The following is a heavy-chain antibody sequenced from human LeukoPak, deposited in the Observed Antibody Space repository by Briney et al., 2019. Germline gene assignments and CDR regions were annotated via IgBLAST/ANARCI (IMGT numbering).Heavy chain of an antibody. CDR1: GFTFSNYA. V-gene: IGHV3-23*01. CDR2: ISGSGIGT. D-gene: IGHD6-13*01. CDR3: AGRHSISWFFDN. J-gene: IGHJ4*02. Sequence: GGSLRLSCAASGFTFSNYAMSWVRQAPGEGLEWVSGISGSGIGTYYADSVKGRFTISRDNSKNTLYLQMNSLTAEDTAVYFCAGRHSISWFFDNWGQGTLVTVSS.